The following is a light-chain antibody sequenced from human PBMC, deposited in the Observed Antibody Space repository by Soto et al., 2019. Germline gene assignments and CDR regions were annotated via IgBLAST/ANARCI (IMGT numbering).Light chain of an antibody. V-gene: IGKV3-20*01. Sequence: EIVMTQSPGTPSVSPGERATLSCRASQSVSSNLAWYQQKPGQAPRLLISDASTRATGIPARFSGSGSGTDFTLTISRLEPEDFAVYYCQQHGRSPITFGQGTRLEIK. CDR3: QQHGRSPIT. J-gene: IGKJ5*01. CDR1: QSVSSN. CDR2: DAS.